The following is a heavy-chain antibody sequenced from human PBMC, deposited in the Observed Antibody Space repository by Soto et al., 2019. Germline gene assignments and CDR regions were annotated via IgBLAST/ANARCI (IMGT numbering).Heavy chain of an antibody. J-gene: IGHJ4*02. CDR2: IYYSGST. CDR3: ARWPQLKPRFDY. Sequence: QVQLQESGPGLVKPSQTLSLTCTVSGGSISSGDYYWSWIRQHPGKGLEWIGYIYYSGSTYYNPALKSRVXTXVXXSKNQFSLKLSSVTAADTAVYYCARWPQLKPRFDYWGQGTLVTVSS. CDR1: GGSISSGDYY. D-gene: IGHD1-1*01. V-gene: IGHV4-31*03.